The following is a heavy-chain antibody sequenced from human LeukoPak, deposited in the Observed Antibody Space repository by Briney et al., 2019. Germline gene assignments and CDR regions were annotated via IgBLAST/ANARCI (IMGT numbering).Heavy chain of an antibody. CDR1: GFTFSSYA. Sequence: GRPLRLSCAASGFTFSSYAMHWVRQAPGKGLEWVAVISYDGSNKYYADSVKGRFTISRDNSKNTLYLQMNSLRAEDTAVYYCARDPDSSGYYAYYFDYWGQGTLVTVSS. CDR3: ARDPDSSGYYAYYFDY. J-gene: IGHJ4*02. D-gene: IGHD3-22*01. V-gene: IGHV3-30-3*01. CDR2: ISYDGSNK.